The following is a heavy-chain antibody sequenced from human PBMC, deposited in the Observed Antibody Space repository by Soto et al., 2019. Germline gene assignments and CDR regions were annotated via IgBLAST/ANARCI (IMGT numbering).Heavy chain of an antibody. Sequence: QVQLQESGPGLVKPSETLSLTCTVSGGSISSYYWSWIRQPPGKGLEWIGYIYYSGSTNYNPSLMSRVTVSVDTSKNQFSLKLSSVTAADTAVYYCARRYVSCFDYWGQGTLVTVSS. CDR1: GGSISSYY. CDR3: ARRYVSCFDY. J-gene: IGHJ4*02. V-gene: IGHV4-59*08. D-gene: IGHD2-2*01. CDR2: IYYSGST.